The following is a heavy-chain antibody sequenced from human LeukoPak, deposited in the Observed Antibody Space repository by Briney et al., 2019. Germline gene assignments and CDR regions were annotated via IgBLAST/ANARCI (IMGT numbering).Heavy chain of an antibody. CDR3: ARQNSSSWFYFDY. D-gene: IGHD6-13*01. V-gene: IGHV4-59*08. CDR1: GGSISSYY. CDR2: IYYTGST. Sequence: SETLSLTCTVSGGSISSYYWSWIRQPPGKGLEWIGSIYYTGSTHYNPSLKSRVTVSVDTSKNQFSLKLSSVTAADTAVYYCARQNSSSWFYFDYWGQGTLVTVSS. J-gene: IGHJ4*02.